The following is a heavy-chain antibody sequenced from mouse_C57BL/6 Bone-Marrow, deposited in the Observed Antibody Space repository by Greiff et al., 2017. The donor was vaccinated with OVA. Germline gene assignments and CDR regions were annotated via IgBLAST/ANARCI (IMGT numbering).Heavy chain of an antibody. D-gene: IGHD1-1*01. Sequence: VQLKESGAELVRPGASVKLSCTASGFNIKDDYMHWVKQRPEQGLEWIGWIDPENGDTEYASKFQGKATITADTSSNTAYLQLSSLTSEDTAVYYCTTRRTTGPYWGQGTLVTVSA. CDR2: IDPENGDT. CDR1: GFNIKDDY. J-gene: IGHJ3*01. CDR3: TTRRTTGPY. V-gene: IGHV14-4*01.